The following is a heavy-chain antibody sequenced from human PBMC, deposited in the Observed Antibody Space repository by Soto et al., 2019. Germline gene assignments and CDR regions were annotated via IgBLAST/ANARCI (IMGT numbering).Heavy chain of an antibody. D-gene: IGHD7-27*01. Sequence: QVQLLESGPGLVKPSQTLSLTCSVSGDSISNLDYFWAWIRQPPGQALEYIGYIYKSATTYYNPSFECRVAFSVDTSKSQFSLNVTSVTAADTAVYFCARGRYCLTGRCFPNWFDSWGQGALVTVSS. CDR1: GDSISNLDYF. J-gene: IGHJ5*01. CDR2: IYKSATT. CDR3: ARGRYCLTGRCFPNWFDS. V-gene: IGHV4-30-4*01.